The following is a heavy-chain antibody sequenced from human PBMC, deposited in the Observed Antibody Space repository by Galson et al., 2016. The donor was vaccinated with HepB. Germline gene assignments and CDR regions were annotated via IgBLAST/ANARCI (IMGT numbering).Heavy chain of an antibody. CDR1: GGSFNDHY. D-gene: IGHD2-15*01. CDR2: INYAGST. Sequence: SETLSLTCGVDGGSFNDHYWSWIRQPPGKGLEWIGEINYAGSTKYNPSLKSRVTISVDTSKNQFSLKLNSMTAADTAVYFCAGVVVAATNWFDPLGQGTLVTVSS. V-gene: IGHV4-34*01. J-gene: IGHJ5*02. CDR3: AGVVVAATNWFDP.